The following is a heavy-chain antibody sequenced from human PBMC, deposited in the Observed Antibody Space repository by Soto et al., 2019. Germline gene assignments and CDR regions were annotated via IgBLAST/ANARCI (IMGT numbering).Heavy chain of an antibody. J-gene: IGHJ4*02. D-gene: IGHD1-7*01. V-gene: IGHV4-4*02. Sequence: SQTLSLTCAVSGGSFISNNWWTWVRQPPGQGLEWIGEIYRTGSTNYNPSLKSRVTISLDKSENKFSLKVTSLTAADTAVYYCARRDPGTSVDYWGQGTLVNDSS. CDR1: GGSFISNNW. CDR2: IYRTGST. CDR3: ARRDPGTSVDY.